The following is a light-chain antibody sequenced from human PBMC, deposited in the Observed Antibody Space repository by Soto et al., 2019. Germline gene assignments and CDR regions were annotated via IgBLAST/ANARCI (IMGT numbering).Light chain of an antibody. J-gene: IGKJ3*01. CDR2: GAS. CDR1: QSVSSN. CDR3: QQAGT. V-gene: IGKV3-15*01. Sequence: EIVMTQSPVTLSVSPGERATLSCRASQSVSSNLAWYQQKPGQAPRLLIYGASTRATGIPARFSGSGSGTEFTLTISSLQSEDFAVYYCQQAGTFGPGTKVDIK.